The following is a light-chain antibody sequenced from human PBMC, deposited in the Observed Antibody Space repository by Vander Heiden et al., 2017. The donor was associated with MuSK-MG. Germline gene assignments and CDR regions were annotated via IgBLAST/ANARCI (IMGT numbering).Light chain of an antibody. Sequence: EIVLTQSPGTLSLSPGERATLSCRASQSVSSSYLAWYQQKPGQAPRLLIYGASSRATGIPDRFSGSGSGTDFTLTISRLEPEDFAVYYCQQYGSSPLTFGQGTRLXIK. CDR1: QSVSSSY. V-gene: IGKV3-20*01. CDR2: GAS. CDR3: QQYGSSPLT. J-gene: IGKJ5*01.